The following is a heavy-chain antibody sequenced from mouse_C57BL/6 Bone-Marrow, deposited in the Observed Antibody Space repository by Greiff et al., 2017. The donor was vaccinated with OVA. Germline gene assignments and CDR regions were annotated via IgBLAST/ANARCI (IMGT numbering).Heavy chain of an antibody. J-gene: IGHJ2*01. CDR3: ARDYDLY. D-gene: IGHD2-4*01. Sequence: EVMLQQSGPELVKPGASVKISCKASGYTFTDYYMNWVKQSHGKSLEWIGDINPNNGGTSYTQKFKGKATLTVDKSSSTAYMELRSLTSEDSAVYYCARDYDLYWGQGTTLTVSS. V-gene: IGHV1-26*01. CDR1: GYTFTDYY. CDR2: INPNNGGT.